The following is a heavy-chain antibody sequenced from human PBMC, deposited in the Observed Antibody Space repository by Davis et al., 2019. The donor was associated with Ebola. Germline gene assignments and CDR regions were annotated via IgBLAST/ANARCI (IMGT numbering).Heavy chain of an antibody. CDR3: ARARVRGYNYGIDS. CDR2: IYYNGIT. CDR1: GGPVSGGGYY. V-gene: IGHV4-61*08. J-gene: IGHJ4*02. Sequence: MPSETLSLTCNVSGGPVSGGGYYWTWIRQPPGKRLEWMGYIYYNGITIDNPSLKSRVTISVDTSKNQFALNLRSVSAADTAVYFCARARVRGYNYGIDSWGQGTLVTVSS. D-gene: IGHD5-18*01.